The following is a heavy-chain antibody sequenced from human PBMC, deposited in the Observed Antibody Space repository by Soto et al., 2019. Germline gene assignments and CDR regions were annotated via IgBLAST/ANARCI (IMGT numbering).Heavy chain of an antibody. J-gene: IGHJ4*02. CDR1: GYTFTSYA. D-gene: IGHD3-10*01. V-gene: IGHV1-3*01. CDR2: INAGNGNT. Sequence: QVQLVQSGAEVKKPGASVKVSCKASGYTFTSYAMHWVRQAPGQRLEWMGWINAGNGNTKYSQKFQGRVTITRDTSASTAYMELSSLRSDDTAVYYCARDPGFGELVPGNYWGQGTLVTVSS. CDR3: ARDPGFGELVPGNY.